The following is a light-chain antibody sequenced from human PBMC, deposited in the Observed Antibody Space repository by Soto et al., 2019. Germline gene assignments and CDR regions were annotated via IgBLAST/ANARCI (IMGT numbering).Light chain of an antibody. CDR2: DTS. J-gene: IGKJ1*01. Sequence: EIVMTQSPATLSVSPGEGATLSCRASQGIGSTLAWYQQKPGQTPRLLIYDTSIRATGVPARFRGSASGTEFTLTITGLQSEDFAVYYCQQSFTTPTWTFGQGTTVEI. CDR3: QQSFTTPTWT. V-gene: IGKV3-15*01. CDR1: QGIGST.